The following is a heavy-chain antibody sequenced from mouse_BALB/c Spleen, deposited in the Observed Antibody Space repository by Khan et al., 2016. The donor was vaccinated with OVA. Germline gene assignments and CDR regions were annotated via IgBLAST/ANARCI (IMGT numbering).Heavy chain of an antibody. CDR3: ARHGSISWFAY. CDR1: GYSFTTYY. Sequence: EVQLQQSGPELMKPGASVKISCKASGYSFTTYYIHWVKQSPGKSLEWIGYIDPFNDDTNYNQKFKGKATLTVDKSSSTAYMHLSSLTSEDSAVYYCARHGSISWFAYWGQGTLVTVSA. D-gene: IGHD1-1*01. J-gene: IGHJ3*01. V-gene: IGHV1S135*01. CDR2: IDPFNDDT.